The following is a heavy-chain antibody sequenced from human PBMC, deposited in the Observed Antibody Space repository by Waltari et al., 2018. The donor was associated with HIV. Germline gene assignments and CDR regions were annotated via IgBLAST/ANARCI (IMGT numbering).Heavy chain of an antibody. V-gene: IGHV3-74*03. CDR1: GFTFSRYW. Sequence: EEQLMESGGGLVQPGGSLRVSCAASGFTFSRYWMHWVRQAPGKGLVWVSRVNIDETTTTYADSVKGRFTISRDNAKDTLYLQMNSLIVEDTAIYYCARESPDGLYMEWLPTDYWDQGTLVTVSS. D-gene: IGHD3-3*01. J-gene: IGHJ4*02. CDR3: ARESPDGLYMEWLPTDY. CDR2: VNIDETTT.